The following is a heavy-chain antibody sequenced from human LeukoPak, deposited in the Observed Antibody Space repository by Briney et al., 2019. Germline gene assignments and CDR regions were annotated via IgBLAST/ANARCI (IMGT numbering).Heavy chain of an antibody. J-gene: IGHJ5*02. Sequence: GASVKVSCKASGYTFTSYYMHWVRQAPGQGLEWMGIINPSSGSTSYAQKFQGRVTVTRDTSTSTVYMELSSLRSDDTAVYYCATRMVRGFDPWGQGTLVTVSS. D-gene: IGHD3-10*01. CDR1: GYTFTSYY. V-gene: IGHV1-46*01. CDR2: INPSSGST. CDR3: ATRMVRGFDP.